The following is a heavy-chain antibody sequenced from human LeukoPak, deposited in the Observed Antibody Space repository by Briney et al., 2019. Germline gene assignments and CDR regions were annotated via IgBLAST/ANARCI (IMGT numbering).Heavy chain of an antibody. Sequence: GGSLRLSCAASEFTFSSYSMNWVRQAPGKGLEWVSSISSSSSYIYYADSVKGRFTISRDNAKNSLYLQMNSLRAEDTAVYYCARAGRYCSGGSCYHDAFDIWGQGTMVTVSS. CDR3: ARAGRYCSGGSCYHDAFDI. J-gene: IGHJ3*02. V-gene: IGHV3-21*01. CDR2: ISSSSSYI. CDR1: EFTFSSYS. D-gene: IGHD2-15*01.